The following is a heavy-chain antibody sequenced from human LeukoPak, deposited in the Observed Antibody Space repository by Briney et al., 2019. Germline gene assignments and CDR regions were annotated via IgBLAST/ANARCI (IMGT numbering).Heavy chain of an antibody. Sequence: ASVKLSCKGSGYTFTSYGISWGRQAPAQGLGWMGWISAYNGNTNYAQKLQVRVTMTTDTSTSTAYMELRSLRSDDTAVYYCARSPVEGDYPANWGQGTLVTVSS. J-gene: IGHJ4*02. CDR3: ARSPVEGDYPAN. CDR2: ISAYNGNT. CDR1: GYTFTSYG. V-gene: IGHV1-18*04. D-gene: IGHD4-17*01.